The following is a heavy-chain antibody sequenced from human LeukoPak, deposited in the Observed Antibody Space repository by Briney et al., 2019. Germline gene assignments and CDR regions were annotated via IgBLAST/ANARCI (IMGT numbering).Heavy chain of an antibody. CDR3: ARVRGYYYYYYMDV. V-gene: IGHV4-34*01. J-gene: IGHJ6*03. CDR2: INHSGST. Sequence: SETLSLTCAVYGGSFSGYHWSWIRQPPGKGLEWIGEINHSGSTNYNPSLKSRVTISVDTSKNQFSLKLSSVTAADTAVYYCARVRGYYYYYYMDVWGKGTTVTVSS. CDR1: GGSFSGYH.